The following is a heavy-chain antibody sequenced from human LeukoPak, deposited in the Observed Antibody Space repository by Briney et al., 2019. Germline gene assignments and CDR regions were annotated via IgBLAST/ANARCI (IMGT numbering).Heavy chain of an antibody. CDR2: ISTGSTI. CDR3: VRGAHDFDH. J-gene: IGHJ4*02. V-gene: IGHV3-48*03. CDR1: GFSFSSYE. Sequence: GGSLRLSCAASGFSFSSYEMNWVRQAPGNGREWVSYISTGSTIHYADSVKGRFTISRDNAKKALYLQMNSLRAEDTAVYYCVRGAHDFDHWGQGILVTVSS.